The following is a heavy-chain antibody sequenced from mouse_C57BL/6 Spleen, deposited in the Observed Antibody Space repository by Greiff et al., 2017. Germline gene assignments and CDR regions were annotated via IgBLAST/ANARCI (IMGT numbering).Heavy chain of an antibody. V-gene: IGHV1-26*01. CDR2: INPNNGGT. J-gene: IGHJ3*01. D-gene: IGHD1-1*01. CDR1: GYTFTDYY. CDR3: ARSFYYGSSYGIWFAY. Sequence: EVQLQQSGPELVKPGASVKISCKASGYTFTDYYMNWVKQSHGKSLEWIGDINPNNGGTSYNQKFKGKATLTVDKSSSTAYMELRSLTSEDSAVYYCARSFYYGSSYGIWFAYWGQGTLVTVSA.